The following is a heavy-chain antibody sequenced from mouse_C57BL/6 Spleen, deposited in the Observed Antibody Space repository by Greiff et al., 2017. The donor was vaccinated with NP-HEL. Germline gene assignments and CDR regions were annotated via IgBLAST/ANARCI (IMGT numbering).Heavy chain of an antibody. CDR1: GFTFSSYA. Sequence: EVQGVESGGGLVKPGGSLKLSCAASGFTFSSYAMSWVRQTPEKRLEWVATISDGGSYTYYPDNVKGRFTISRDNAKNNLYLQMSHLKSEDTAMYYCARDGITTVVARYFDVWGTGTTVTVSS. CDR3: ARDGITTVVARYFDV. D-gene: IGHD1-1*01. V-gene: IGHV5-4*01. J-gene: IGHJ1*03. CDR2: ISDGGSYT.